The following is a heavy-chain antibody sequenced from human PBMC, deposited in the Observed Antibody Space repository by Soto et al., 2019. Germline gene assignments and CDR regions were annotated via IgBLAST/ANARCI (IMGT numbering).Heavy chain of an antibody. CDR1: GYTFTSYY. D-gene: IGHD3-22*01. CDR3: ARSRFSEYYDGP. Sequence: QVQLVQSGAEVKKPGASVKVSCKASGYTFTSYYMHWVRQAPGQGLEWMGIINASGGSTSYAQKFPGRVTMTTDTSTSTVYMELSSLRSEDTAVYYCARSRFSEYYDGPWGQGTLVTVSS. CDR2: INASGGST. J-gene: IGHJ5*02. V-gene: IGHV1-46*01.